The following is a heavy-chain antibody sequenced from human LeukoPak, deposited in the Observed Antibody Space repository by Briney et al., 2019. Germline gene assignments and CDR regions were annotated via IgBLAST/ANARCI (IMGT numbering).Heavy chain of an antibody. Sequence: SETLSLTCTVSGYSISSGYYWGWIRQPPGKGREGIGSIYHSGSTYYNPSLKSRVTISVDTSKNQFSLKLSSVTAADTAVYYCASRPMAAEWFDPWGQGTLVTVSS. CDR3: ASRPMAAEWFDP. V-gene: IGHV4-38-2*02. D-gene: IGHD6-25*01. CDR2: IYHSGST. J-gene: IGHJ5*02. CDR1: GYSISSGYY.